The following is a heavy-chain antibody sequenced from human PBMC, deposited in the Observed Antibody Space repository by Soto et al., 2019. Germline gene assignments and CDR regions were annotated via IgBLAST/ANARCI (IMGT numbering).Heavy chain of an antibody. CDR2: INVHNGNS. CDR1: GYLFTSNG. V-gene: IGHV1-18*04. D-gene: IGHD3-10*01. J-gene: IGHJ4*02. CDR3: ARVELMIRGRHDY. Sequence: QVQLVQSGAEVKKPGASVKVSCKASGYLFTSNGISWVRQAPGQGLEWLGWINVHNGNSNYAQKFKGRVTMTTDTSTSTAYMEVRTLKSDDTAIYYCARVELMIRGRHDYWGQGTLVTVSS.